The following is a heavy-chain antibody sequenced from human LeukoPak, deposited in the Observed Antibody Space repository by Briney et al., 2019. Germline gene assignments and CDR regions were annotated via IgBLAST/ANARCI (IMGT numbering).Heavy chain of an antibody. J-gene: IGHJ6*02. CDR3: ARDRLGSRWYYWYYGRDV. D-gene: IGHD6-13*01. CDR2: ISGYNGNT. Sequence: ASVKVSCKASGYTFTSYAISWVRQAPGQGLEWMGLISGYNGNTKYAQKVQGRVTMTPDTSTSTAYLEQRSLRSDDTDVYYCARDRLGSRWYYWYYGRDVWGGGTTVTVSS. V-gene: IGHV1-18*01. CDR1: GYTFTSYA.